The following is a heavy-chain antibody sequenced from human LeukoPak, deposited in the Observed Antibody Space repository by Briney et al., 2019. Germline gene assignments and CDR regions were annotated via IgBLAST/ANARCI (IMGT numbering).Heavy chain of an antibody. D-gene: IGHD2-21*02. J-gene: IGHJ4*02. CDR2: INEDGSVK. CDR3: AKVPRDSDCY. Sequence: PGGSLRLSCAVSGGTFSAYWTAWVRQSPGKGLEWVAEINEDGSVKYYVDSMKGRFTISRDNAKNSLYLQMNSLGAEDTAVYYCAKVPRDSDCYWGQGTLVTVSS. CDR1: GGTFSAYW. V-gene: IGHV3-7*01.